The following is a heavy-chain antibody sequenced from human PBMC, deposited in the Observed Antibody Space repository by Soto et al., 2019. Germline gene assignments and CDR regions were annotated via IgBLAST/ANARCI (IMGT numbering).Heavy chain of an antibody. V-gene: IGHV4-30-2*01. CDR2: IFPSGTT. J-gene: IGHJ4*02. CDR1: GGSLSGATYS. CDR3: ARSREFDY. Sequence: SETLSLTCGVSGGSLSGATYSWNWIRQPPGKGLEWIGYIFPSGTTYYNPSLKSRVTISIDVSKNQFSLSLRSLTAADTAAYYCARSREFDYWSQGTLVTVSS.